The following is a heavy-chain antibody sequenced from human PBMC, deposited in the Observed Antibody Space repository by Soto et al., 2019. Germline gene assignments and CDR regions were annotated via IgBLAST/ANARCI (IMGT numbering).Heavy chain of an antibody. D-gene: IGHD3-16*02. J-gene: IGHJ4*02. V-gene: IGHV4-30-2*01. CDR2: IYHSGST. CDR1: GGSISSGGYS. CDR3: AREGVWGSYRAIDY. Sequence: SETLSLTCAVSGGSISSGGYSWSWIRQPPGKGLEWIGYIYHSGSTYYNPSLKSRVTISVDRSKNQFSLKLSSVTAADTAVYYCAREGVWGSYRAIDYWGQGTLVTAPQ.